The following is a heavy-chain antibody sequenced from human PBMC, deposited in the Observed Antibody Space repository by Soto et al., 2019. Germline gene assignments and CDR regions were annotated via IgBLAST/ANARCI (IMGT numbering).Heavy chain of an antibody. Sequence: PGGSLRLSCAASGFTFSNAWMNWVRQAPGKGLEWVGRIKSKTDGGTTDYAAPVKGRFTISRDDSKNTLYLQMNSLKTEDTAVYYCTTDLRWNDVPGAFDIWGQGTMVTVSS. CDR2: IKSKTDGGTT. CDR3: TTDLRWNDVPGAFDI. V-gene: IGHV3-15*07. CDR1: GFTFSNAW. J-gene: IGHJ3*02. D-gene: IGHD1-1*01.